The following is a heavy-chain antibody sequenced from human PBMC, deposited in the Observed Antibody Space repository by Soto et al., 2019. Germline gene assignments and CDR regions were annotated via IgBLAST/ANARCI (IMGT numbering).Heavy chain of an antibody. CDR1: GGTFSSYA. Sequence: SVKVSCKASGGTFSSYAISWVRQAPGQGLEWMGGIIPIFGTANYAQKFQGRVTITADESTSTAYMELSSLRSEDTAVYYCARAPRDNWSYVQLKGGMDVWGQGTTVTVSS. CDR3: ARAPRDNWSYVQLKGGMDV. D-gene: IGHD1-7*01. CDR2: IIPIFGTA. J-gene: IGHJ6*02. V-gene: IGHV1-69*13.